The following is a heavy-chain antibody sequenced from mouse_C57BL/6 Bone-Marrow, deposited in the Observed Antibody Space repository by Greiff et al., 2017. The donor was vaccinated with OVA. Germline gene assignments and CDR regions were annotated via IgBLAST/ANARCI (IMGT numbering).Heavy chain of an antibody. Sequence: EVHLVESGGGLVQPKGSLKLSCAASGFTFNTYAMHWVRQAPGKGLEWVARIRSKSSNYATYYADSVKDRFTISRDDSQSMLYLQMNNLKTEDTAMYYCVRGITTVVATNFDVWGTGTTVTVSS. CDR3: VRGITTVVATNFDV. CDR2: IRSKSSNYAT. D-gene: IGHD1-1*01. J-gene: IGHJ1*03. CDR1: GFTFNTYA. V-gene: IGHV10-3*01.